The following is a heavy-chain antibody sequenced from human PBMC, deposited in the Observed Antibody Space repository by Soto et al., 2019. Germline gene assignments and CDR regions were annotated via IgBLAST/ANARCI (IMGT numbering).Heavy chain of an antibody. Sequence: EVQLVESGGGLVQPGGSLRLSCAASGFTFSNYWMNCVRQAPGKGLEWVANIKHDGSEKYYVDSVKGRFTISRDNAKNSLYLEINSLRAEDTAVFYCARGSGSHDYWGQGTLVTVSS. V-gene: IGHV3-7*04. CDR2: IKHDGSEK. D-gene: IGHD1-26*01. CDR1: GFTFSNYW. J-gene: IGHJ4*02. CDR3: ARGSGSHDY.